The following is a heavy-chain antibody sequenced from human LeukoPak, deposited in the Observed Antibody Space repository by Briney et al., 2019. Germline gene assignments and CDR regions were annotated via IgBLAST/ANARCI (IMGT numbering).Heavy chain of an antibody. CDR2: INNDGSST. CDR3: ARDTVTHYFDY. J-gene: IGHJ4*02. D-gene: IGHD4-11*01. V-gene: IGHV3-74*01. Sequence: GGSLRLSYAASGFTLSNYWMHWVRQAPGKGLVWVSRINNDGSSTNYADSVKGRFTISRDNAKNALYLQMNSLRAEDTAIYYCARDTVTHYFDYWGQGALVSVSS. CDR1: GFTLSNYW.